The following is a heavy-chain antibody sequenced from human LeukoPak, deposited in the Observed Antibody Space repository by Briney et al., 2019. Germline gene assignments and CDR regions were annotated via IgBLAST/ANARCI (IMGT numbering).Heavy chain of an antibody. D-gene: IGHD3-10*01. J-gene: IGHJ4*02. Sequence: GSLRLSCAASGFTFSSEAMSWVRQAPGKGLEWVLGISGSGGDTYYADSVKGRFTISRDNSKNTVYLQMNSLRVEDTAVYYCAKVPYGSGSYSTLDYWGQGTLVTVSS. CDR1: GFTFSSEA. V-gene: IGHV3-23*01. CDR2: ISGSGGDT. CDR3: AKVPYGSGSYSTLDY.